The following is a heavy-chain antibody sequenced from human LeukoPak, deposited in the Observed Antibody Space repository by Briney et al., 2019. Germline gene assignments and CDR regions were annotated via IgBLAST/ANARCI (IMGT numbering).Heavy chain of an antibody. V-gene: IGHV4-59*05. J-gene: IGHJ4*02. CDR3: ARYVVYGSGKYYFDY. D-gene: IGHD3-10*01. CDR2: INYGGTT. Sequence: SETLSLTCTVSGGSFSSYYWSWIRQPPGQELEWIASINYGGTTYYNPSLKSRVTISVDTSKNQFSLRLTSVTAADTAVYLCARYVVYGSGKYYFDYWGQGSLVSVSS. CDR1: GGSFSSYY.